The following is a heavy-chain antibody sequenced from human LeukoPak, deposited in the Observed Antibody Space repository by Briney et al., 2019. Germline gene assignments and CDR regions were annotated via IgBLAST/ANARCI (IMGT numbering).Heavy chain of an antibody. V-gene: IGHV3-30-3*01. CDR1: GFTFSSYA. CDR2: ISYDRSNK. CDR3: ARSGVQWQWLLTYDAFDI. Sequence: GGSLRLSCAASGFTFSSYAMHWVRQAPGKGLEWVALISYDRSNKYYADSVKGRFTISRDNSKNTLFVQMNSLRTEDTAVYYCARSGVQWQWLLTYDAFDIWGQGTMVTVSS. D-gene: IGHD6-19*01. J-gene: IGHJ3*02.